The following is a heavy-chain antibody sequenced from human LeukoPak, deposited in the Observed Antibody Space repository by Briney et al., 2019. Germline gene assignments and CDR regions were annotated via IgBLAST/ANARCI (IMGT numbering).Heavy chain of an antibody. J-gene: IGHJ4*02. CDR1: GGSISSYY. D-gene: IGHD3-9*01. Sequence: SETLSLTCTVSGGSISSYYWSWIRQPPGKGLEWIGYIYYSWSTNYNPSLKSRVTISVDTPKNQFSLKLSSVNAADTAVYYCARVQELTGYSLFDYWGQGTLVTVSS. V-gene: IGHV4-59*01. CDR2: IYYSWST. CDR3: ARVQELTGYSLFDY.